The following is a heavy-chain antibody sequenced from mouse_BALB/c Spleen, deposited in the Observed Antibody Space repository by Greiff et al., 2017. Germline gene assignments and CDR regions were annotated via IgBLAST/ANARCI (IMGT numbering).Heavy chain of an antibody. CDR1: GYTFSSYW. CDR3: ARFRSTMISSWFAD. V-gene: IGHV1-9*01. D-gene: IGHD2-4*01. Sequence: VQLQQSGAELMKPGASVKISCKATGYTFSSYWIERVKQRPGHGLEGIGEILPGSGSTNYNEKFKGKATFTADTSSNTAYMQLSSLTSDDSAVYYCARFRSTMISSWFADWGQGTLVTVSA. CDR2: ILPGSGST. J-gene: IGHJ3*01.